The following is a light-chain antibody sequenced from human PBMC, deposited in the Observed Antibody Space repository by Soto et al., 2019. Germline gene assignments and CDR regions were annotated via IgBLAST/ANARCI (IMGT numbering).Light chain of an antibody. CDR1: QSVSSY. J-gene: IGKJ5*01. V-gene: IGKV3-11*01. CDR2: DAS. Sequence: EIVLTQSPATLSLSPAAIATLSCRASQSVSSYLAWYQQKPGQAPRLLIYDASNRATGIPARFRGSGSGTDFTFTVSRLEPEDIALYYCQQRGNRLTFGQGTRLEIK. CDR3: QQRGNRLT.